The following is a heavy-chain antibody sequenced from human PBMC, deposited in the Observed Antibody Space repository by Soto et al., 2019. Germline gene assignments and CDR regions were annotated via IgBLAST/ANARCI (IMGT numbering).Heavy chain of an antibody. Sequence: QVQLVQSGAEVKKPRASVKVSFKTSGYSFTSYGISWVRKAPGQGVEWMGWISAYNGNTNYAQKLQGRVTMTTDTSTSTAYMELRSLRSDDTAVYYCARVIVGATFGAFDIWGQGTMVTVSS. V-gene: IGHV1-18*01. CDR3: ARVIVGATFGAFDI. CDR1: GYSFTSYG. J-gene: IGHJ3*02. CDR2: ISAYNGNT. D-gene: IGHD1-26*01.